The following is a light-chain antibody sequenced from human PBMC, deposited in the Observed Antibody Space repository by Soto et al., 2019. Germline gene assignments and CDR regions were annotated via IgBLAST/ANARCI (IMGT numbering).Light chain of an antibody. CDR1: KSVSSRY. J-gene: IGKJ2*01. V-gene: IGKV3-20*01. CDR2: GAS. CDR3: QQYVRSPPFS. Sequence: LLLAHSPSNIYLSPGERATLTCLASKSVSSRYLASYQRKPRLAPRLLIYGASKRATVLPDRLTGMGSGNASTHTISKLEPKDFAVYFYQQYVRSPPFSFGQGPKMNFK.